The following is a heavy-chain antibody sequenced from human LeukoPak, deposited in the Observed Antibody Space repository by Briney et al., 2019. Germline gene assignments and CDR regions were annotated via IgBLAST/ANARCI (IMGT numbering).Heavy chain of an antibody. V-gene: IGHV4-39*01. J-gene: IGHJ4*02. CDR1: SDSISSSSSY. Sequence: SETLSLTCIVFSDSISSSSSYWGWVRQPPGQGLEWIGSIYSSGSSYYNPALRSRVTMSIDTFKNQLSLKVTSVTAADTAVYYCAKPRQVRDSSDSWGQGTLVTVSS. CDR3: AKPRQVRDSSDS. D-gene: IGHD4/OR15-4a*01. CDR2: IYSSGSS.